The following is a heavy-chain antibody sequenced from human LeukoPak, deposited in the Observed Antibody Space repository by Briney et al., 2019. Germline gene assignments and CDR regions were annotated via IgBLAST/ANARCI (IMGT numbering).Heavy chain of an antibody. CDR3: ARESYSEDQLFDY. CDR2: IYYSGST. D-gene: IGHD2-15*01. Sequence: SETLSLTCTVSGGSISSSSYYWGWIRQPPGKGLEWIGSIYYSGSTYYNPSLKSRVTISVGTSKNQFSLKLSSVTAADTAVYYCARESYSEDQLFDYWGQGTLVTVSS. CDR1: GGSISSSSYY. J-gene: IGHJ4*02. V-gene: IGHV4-39*07.